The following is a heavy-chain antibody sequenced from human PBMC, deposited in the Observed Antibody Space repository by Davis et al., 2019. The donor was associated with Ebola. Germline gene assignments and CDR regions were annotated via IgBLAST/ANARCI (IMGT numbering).Heavy chain of an antibody. D-gene: IGHD3-10*01. CDR2: ISSSGSTI. Sequence: GESLKISCAASGFTFSSYEMNWVRQAPGKGLEWVSYISSSGSTIYYADSVKGRFTISRDNAKNSLYLQMNSLRAEDTAVYYCARDLVVRGVIKFGFYYWGQGTLVTVSS. CDR1: GFTFSSYE. CDR3: ARDLVVRGVIKFGFYY. V-gene: IGHV3-48*03. J-gene: IGHJ4*02.